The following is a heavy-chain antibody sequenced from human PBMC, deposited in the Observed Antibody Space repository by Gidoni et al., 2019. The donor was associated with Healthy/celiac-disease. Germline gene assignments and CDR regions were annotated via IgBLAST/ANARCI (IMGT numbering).Heavy chain of an antibody. V-gene: IGHV1-24*01. CDR3: ATEGYDYGDYRRFDY. D-gene: IGHD4-17*01. CDR2: FVPEDGET. CDR1: GYTLTELP. Sequence: QLQLVQSGAEVKKPGASVNVSCTVSGYTLTELPMHWVRQAPGKGLEWRGGFVPEDGETIYAQKFQGRVTMTEDTSTDTAYMELSSLRSEDTAVYYGATEGYDYGDYRRFDYWGQGTLVTVSS. J-gene: IGHJ4*02.